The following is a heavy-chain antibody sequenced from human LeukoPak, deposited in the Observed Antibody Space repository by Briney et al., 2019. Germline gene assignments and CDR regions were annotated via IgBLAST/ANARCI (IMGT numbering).Heavy chain of an antibody. CDR3: AKGLLPRHGSGSAWIDSFDY. J-gene: IGHJ4*02. D-gene: IGHD3-10*01. CDR1: AFTFSSYA. Sequence: PGGSLRLSCAASAFTFSSYAMSWVRQAPGKGLEWVSTISGSGGNTFYADSVKGRFTISRDNSKNTLYLQMSSLRAEDTAVYYCAKGLLPRHGSGSAWIDSFDYWGQGTLVTVSS. V-gene: IGHV3-23*01. CDR2: ISGSGGNT.